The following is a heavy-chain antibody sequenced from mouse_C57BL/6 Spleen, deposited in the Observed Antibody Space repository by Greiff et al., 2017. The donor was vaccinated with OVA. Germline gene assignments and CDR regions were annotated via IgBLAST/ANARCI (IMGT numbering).Heavy chain of an antibody. D-gene: IGHD1-1*01. V-gene: IGHV1-64*01. CDR2: IHPNSGST. CDR3: ALITTVVGGFAY. CDR1: GYTFTSYW. J-gene: IGHJ3*01. Sequence: QVQLQQSGAELVKPGASVKLSCKASGYTFTSYWMHWVKQRPGQGLEWIGMIHPNSGSTNYNEKFKSKATLTVDKSSSTAYMQLSSLTSEDSAVYYCALITTVVGGFAYWGQVTLVTVSA.